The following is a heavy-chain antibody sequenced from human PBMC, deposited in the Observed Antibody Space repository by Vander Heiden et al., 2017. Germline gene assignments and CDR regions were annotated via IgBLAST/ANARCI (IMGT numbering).Heavy chain of an antibody. CDR1: RFTDIASY. CDR2: ICSGDTT. Sequence: EVQVLASGGALVQPGGSLTLYCATSRFTDIASYMSWVRQAPGKGLEWVSVICSGDTTNYADSVKGRFTISRDSSKNTLFLQMNSLRVEDTGVYYCARGRDSAKLGYWGQGTLVTVSS. V-gene: IGHV3-53*01. D-gene: IGHD3-16*01. CDR3: ARGRDSAKLGY. J-gene: IGHJ4*02.